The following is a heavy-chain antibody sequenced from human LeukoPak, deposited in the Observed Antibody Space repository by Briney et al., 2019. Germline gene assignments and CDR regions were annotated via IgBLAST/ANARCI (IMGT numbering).Heavy chain of an antibody. CDR2: IYYSGST. CDR3: ARHLSTGAAAEY. Sequence: NPSETLSLTCTVSGGSISSYYWSWIRQPPGKGLEWIGSIYYSGSTNYNPSPKSRVTISVDTSKNQFPRKLSSVPAADTAVYYGARHLSTGAAAEYWGQGSLVSVSS. CDR1: GGSISSYY. V-gene: IGHV4-59*08. D-gene: IGHD6-13*01. J-gene: IGHJ4*02.